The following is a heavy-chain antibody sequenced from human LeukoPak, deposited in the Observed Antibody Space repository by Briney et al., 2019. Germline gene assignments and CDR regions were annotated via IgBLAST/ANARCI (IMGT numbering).Heavy chain of an antibody. CDR3: ARDRGRIFSGAEFDY. V-gene: IGHV1-46*01. J-gene: IGHJ4*02. CDR2: INPSGGST. Sequence: ASVKVSCKASGYTFTSYYMHWVRQAPGQGLEWMGIINPSGGSTSYAQKFQGRVTMTRDTSTSTVYMELSSLRSEDTAVYYCARDRGRIFSGAEFDYWGQGTLVTVSS. D-gene: IGHD5-12*01. CDR1: GYTFTSYY.